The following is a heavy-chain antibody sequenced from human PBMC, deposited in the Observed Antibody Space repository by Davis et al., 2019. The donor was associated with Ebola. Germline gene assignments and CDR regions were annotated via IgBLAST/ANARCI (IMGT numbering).Heavy chain of an antibody. CDR2: IYYSGSS. D-gene: IGHD2/OR15-2a*01. Sequence: PSEPLSLTSTVSGGSISSYYWSWIRPPPGKELEWIGYIYYSGSSTYNPSLKSRVTISVDTSKNQFSLKLSSVTAADTAVYYCARDISTTVSAFDIWGQGTMVTVSS. CDR1: GGSISSYY. V-gene: IGHV4-59*01. J-gene: IGHJ3*02. CDR3: ARDISTTVSAFDI.